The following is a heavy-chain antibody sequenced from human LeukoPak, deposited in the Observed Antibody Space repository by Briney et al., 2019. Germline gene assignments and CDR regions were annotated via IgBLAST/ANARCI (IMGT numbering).Heavy chain of an antibody. J-gene: IGHJ4*02. V-gene: IGHV4-4*07. Sequence: SETLSLTCTVSGGSISSYNWSWIRQPAGKGLEWIGRIHTSGNTDYNPSLKSRVTMSVDTSKNQFSLKVRSVTVADTAVYYCAREGSATARPFVSNDYWGQGILVTVSS. CDR1: GGSISSYN. D-gene: IGHD6-6*01. CDR3: AREGSATARPFVSNDY. CDR2: IHTSGNT.